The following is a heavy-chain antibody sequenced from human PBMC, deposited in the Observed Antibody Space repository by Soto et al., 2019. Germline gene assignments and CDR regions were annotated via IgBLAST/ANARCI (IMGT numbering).Heavy chain of an antibody. CDR1: GYTFSSYD. D-gene: IGHD6-19*01. CDR3: ATSGGGWYLY. V-gene: IGHV1-8*01. Sequence: QVQLVQSGAEVKKPGASVKVSCKASGYTFSSYDINWVRQATGQGLEWMGWLNPNSGDTGYAQKFQRRVNLTRNTSINTAYIQLSSLTSDDTAVYYCATSGGGWYLYWGQGTLVTVSS. J-gene: IGHJ4*02. CDR2: LNPNSGDT.